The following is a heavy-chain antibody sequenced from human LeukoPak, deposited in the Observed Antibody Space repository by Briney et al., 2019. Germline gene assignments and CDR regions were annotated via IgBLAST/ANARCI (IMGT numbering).Heavy chain of an antibody. Sequence: ASVKVSCKAGGYRFTDFGISWLRQAPGQGLEWMGWSSTGNRDPEYAQKFKGRVTVSTDTSTNTAYMELRSLRLDDTALYFCARDWGTAGDISVIWGQGTMITVSS. J-gene: IGHJ3*02. CDR3: ARDWGTAGDISVI. CDR2: SSTGNRDP. V-gene: IGHV1-18*01. D-gene: IGHD6-19*01. CDR1: GYRFTDFG.